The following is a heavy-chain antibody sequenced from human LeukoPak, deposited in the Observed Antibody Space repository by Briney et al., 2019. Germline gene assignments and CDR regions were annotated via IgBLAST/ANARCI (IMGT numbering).Heavy chain of an antibody. D-gene: IGHD5-12*01. CDR1: GFTFSNYW. CDR3: ARGGYSGLNFDY. J-gene: IGHJ4*02. CDR2: INQDGSEK. V-gene: IGHV3-7*03. Sequence: GGSQRLSCAASGFTFSNYWMSWVRQAPGKGLEWVANINQDGSEKCYVDSVKGRFTVSRDNAKNSLYLQMNSLRAEDRAVYYCARGGYSGLNFDYWGQGTLVTVSS.